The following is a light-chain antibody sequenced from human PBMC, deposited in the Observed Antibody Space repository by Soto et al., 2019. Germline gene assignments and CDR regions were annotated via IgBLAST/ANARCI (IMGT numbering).Light chain of an antibody. J-gene: IGKJ1*01. CDR2: GAS. Sequence: EVLLTQSPATLSVSPGERATLSCRASQTVGSNLAWYQHNPGQAPRLLISGASTRATGAPARFGGSGSGTEFALTNTGLQSEDFTVYFCHQYNTRPQTFGQGTKVDIK. V-gene: IGKV3-15*01. CDR3: HQYNTRPQT. CDR1: QTVGSN.